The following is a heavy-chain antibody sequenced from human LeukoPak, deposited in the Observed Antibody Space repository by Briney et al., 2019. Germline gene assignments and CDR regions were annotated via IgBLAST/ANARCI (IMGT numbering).Heavy chain of an antibody. Sequence: ASVKVSCKVSGYTLTELSMHWVRQAPGKGLEWMGGFDPEDGETTYAQKFQGRVAMTEDTSTDTAYMELSSLRSEDTAVYYCATGDKAVAAYETDYYGMDVWGQGTTVTVSS. CDR2: FDPEDGET. V-gene: IGHV1-24*01. CDR1: GYTLTELS. D-gene: IGHD6-19*01. J-gene: IGHJ6*02. CDR3: ATGDKAVAAYETDYYGMDV.